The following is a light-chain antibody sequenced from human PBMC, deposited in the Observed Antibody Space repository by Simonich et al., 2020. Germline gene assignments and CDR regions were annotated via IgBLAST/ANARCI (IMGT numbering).Light chain of an antibody. CDR2: WAS. Sequence: DIVMTQSPDSLAVSLGERATINCKSSQSVLYSSNNKNYLAWYQQKPGQPPKLLIYWASTRESGVPDRVRGSGSGTDFTLTISSLQAEDVAVYYCQQDYSTPWTFGQGTKVEIK. CDR1: QSVLYSSNNKNY. V-gene: IGKV4-1*01. CDR3: QQDYSTPWT. J-gene: IGKJ1*01.